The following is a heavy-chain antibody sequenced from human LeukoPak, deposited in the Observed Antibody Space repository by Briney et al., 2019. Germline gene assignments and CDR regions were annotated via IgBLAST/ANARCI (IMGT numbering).Heavy chain of an antibody. D-gene: IGHD2-21*01. CDR3: ARDWSNVMWWD. Sequence: PGGSLRLSCAASGFTFSSYAMSWVRQAPGKGLEWVSVIYSGGNTYHADSVKGRFTISRDNSKNIVYLQMNSLRAEDTAVYYCARDWSNVMWWDWGQGTLVTVSS. V-gene: IGHV3-53*01. CDR1: GFTFSSYA. J-gene: IGHJ4*02. CDR2: IYSGGNT.